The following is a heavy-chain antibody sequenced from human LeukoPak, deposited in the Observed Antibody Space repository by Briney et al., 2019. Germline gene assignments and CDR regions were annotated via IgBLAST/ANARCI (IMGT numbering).Heavy chain of an antibody. Sequence: PSETLSLTCTVSGGSISSYYWSWIRQPPGKGLEWIGYIYYTGSTNYNPSLKSRVTISVDTSKNQFSLKLRYVTAADTAVYYCARWTSGWFDPWGQGPLVTVSS. CDR3: ARWTSGWFDP. CDR2: IYYTGST. J-gene: IGHJ5*02. CDR1: GGSISSYY. D-gene: IGHD3/OR15-3a*01. V-gene: IGHV4-59*08.